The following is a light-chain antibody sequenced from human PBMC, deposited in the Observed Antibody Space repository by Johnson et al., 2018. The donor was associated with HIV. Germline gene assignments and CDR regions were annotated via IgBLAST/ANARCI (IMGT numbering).Light chain of an antibody. Sequence: QSVLTQPPSVSAAPGQKVTISCSGSSSNIGNNYVSWYQQLPGTAPKLLIYDNNKRPSGIPDRFSGSKSGTSATLGITGLQTGDEADYYCETWDSSLSGYDAFGTGTKLTVL. V-gene: IGLV1-51*01. CDR2: DNN. J-gene: IGLJ1*01. CDR3: ETWDSSLSGYDA. CDR1: SSNIGNNY.